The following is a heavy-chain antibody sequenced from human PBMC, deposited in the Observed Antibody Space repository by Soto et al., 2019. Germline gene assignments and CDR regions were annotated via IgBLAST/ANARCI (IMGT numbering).Heavy chain of an antibody. D-gene: IGHD6-19*01. CDR2: INHSGST. Sequence: QVQLQQWGAGLLKPSETLSLTCAVYGGSFSGCYWSWIRQPPGKGLEWIGEINHSGSTNYNPSLKSRVTISVDTSKNQFSLKLSSVTAADTAVYYCARVRSSGWYGDFDYWGQGTLVTVSS. CDR1: GGSFSGCY. V-gene: IGHV4-34*01. J-gene: IGHJ4*02. CDR3: ARVRSSGWYGDFDY.